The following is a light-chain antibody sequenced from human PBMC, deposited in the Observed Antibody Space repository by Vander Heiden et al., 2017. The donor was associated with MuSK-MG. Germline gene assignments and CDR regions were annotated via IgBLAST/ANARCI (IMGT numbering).Light chain of an antibody. Sequence: EIVLTQSPATLSLSPGESATLSCRASQSISAALAWYLQKPGQAPRLLIYDASNRATGIPARFSATGSGTDFTLTISSLEPEDFAVYYCQQRYTWPKTFGQGTRVEIK. CDR1: QSISAA. V-gene: IGKV3-11*01. CDR3: QQRYTWPKT. CDR2: DAS. J-gene: IGKJ1*01.